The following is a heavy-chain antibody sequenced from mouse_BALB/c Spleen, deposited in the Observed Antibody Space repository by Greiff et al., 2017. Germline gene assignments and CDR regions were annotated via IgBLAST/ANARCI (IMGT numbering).Heavy chain of an antibody. CDR1: GYSITSGYS. D-gene: IGHD2-1*01. CDR2: IHYSGST. CDR3: AFYYGNSAWFAY. V-gene: IGHV3-1*02. J-gene: IGHJ3*01. Sequence: DVKLQESGPDLVKPSQSLSLTCTVTGYSITSGYSWHWIRQFPGNKLEWMGYIHYSGSTNYNPSLKSRISITRDTSKNQFFLQLNSVTTEDTATYYCAFYYGNSAWFAYWGQGTLVTVSA.